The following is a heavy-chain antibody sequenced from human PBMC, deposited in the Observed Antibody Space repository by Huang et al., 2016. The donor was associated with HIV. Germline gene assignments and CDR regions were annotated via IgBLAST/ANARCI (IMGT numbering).Heavy chain of an antibody. CDR1: GGSISSSSYY. V-gene: IGHV4-39*01. Sequence: QLQLQESGPGLVKPSETLSLPCTVSGGSISSSSYYWGWIHQPPGKGLEWIGSIDYSGSTDYTPYLKSRVTISVDTSKNQFSLKLSSVTAADTAVYYCARHKGSSPFYFDYWGQGTLVTVSS. J-gene: IGHJ4*02. CDR2: IDYSGST. D-gene: IGHD1-26*01. CDR3: ARHKGSSPFYFDY.